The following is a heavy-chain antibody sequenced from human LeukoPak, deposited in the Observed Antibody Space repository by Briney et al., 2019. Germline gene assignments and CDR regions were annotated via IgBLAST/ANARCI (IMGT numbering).Heavy chain of an antibody. CDR1: GFTLSTYA. Sequence: GGSLRLSCAASGFTLSTYAMSWVRQTPGKGLEWVAATSSSDAGTYHADSVRGRFTISRDNSKNTLYLQMNSLRAEDAAVYFCAKGGFGRPFDYWGQGTLVTVSS. D-gene: IGHD3-10*01. CDR3: AKGGFGRPFDY. CDR2: TSSSDAGT. V-gene: IGHV3-23*01. J-gene: IGHJ4*02.